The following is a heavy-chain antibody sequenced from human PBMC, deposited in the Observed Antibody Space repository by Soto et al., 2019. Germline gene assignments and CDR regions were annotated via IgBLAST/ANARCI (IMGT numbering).Heavy chain of an antibody. J-gene: IGHJ6*02. CDR1: GFTFSSYW. Sequence: GGSLRLSCAASGFTFSSYWMHWVRQAPGKGLVWVSRINSDGSSTSYADSVKGRFTISRDNAKSTLYLQMNSLRAEDTAVYYCARVTSYGSGSYYYMDVWGQGTTVTVSS. CDR2: INSDGSST. V-gene: IGHV3-74*01. CDR3: ARVTSYGSGSYYYMDV. D-gene: IGHD3-10*01.